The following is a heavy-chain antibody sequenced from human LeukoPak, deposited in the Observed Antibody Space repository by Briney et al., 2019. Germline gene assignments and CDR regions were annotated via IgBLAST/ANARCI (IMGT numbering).Heavy chain of an antibody. Sequence: SETLSLTCAVYGGSLSDYYWSWIRQSPGKGLEWIGEINHSGSTNYNPSLESRVTISVDTSKNQFSLKMRSVTAADTAVYCCARPNSYGVLHSYYFDYWGQGTLVTVSS. D-gene: IGHD2-2*01. CDR3: ARPNSYGVLHSYYFDY. CDR1: GGSLSDYY. V-gene: IGHV4-34*01. CDR2: INHSGST. J-gene: IGHJ4*02.